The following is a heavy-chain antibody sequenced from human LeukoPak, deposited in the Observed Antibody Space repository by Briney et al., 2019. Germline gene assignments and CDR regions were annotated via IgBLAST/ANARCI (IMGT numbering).Heavy chain of an antibody. CDR1: GFTFSSYE. CDR2: ISSSGSTI. V-gene: IGHV3-48*03. CDR3: ARVQRWELPHGVYYYYYGMDV. J-gene: IGHJ6*02. Sequence: PGGSLRLSCAASGFTFSSYEMNWVRQAPGKGLEWVSYISSSGSTIYYADSVKGRFTISRDNAKNSLYLQMNSLRAEDTAVYYCARVQRWELPHGVYYYYYGMDVWGQGTTVTVSS. D-gene: IGHD1-26*01.